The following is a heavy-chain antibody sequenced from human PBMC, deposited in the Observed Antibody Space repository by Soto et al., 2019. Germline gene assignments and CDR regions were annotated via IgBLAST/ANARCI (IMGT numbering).Heavy chain of an antibody. CDR1: GGTFSSYA. Sequence: GASVKVSCKASGGTFSSYAISWVRQAPGQGLEWMGGIIPIFGTANYAQKFQGRVTITADESTSTAYMELSSLRSEDTAVYYCARDPRKSLYSSGGNWYFDLWGRGTLVTVSS. J-gene: IGHJ2*01. CDR2: IIPIFGTA. D-gene: IGHD6-19*01. V-gene: IGHV1-69*13. CDR3: ARDPRKSLYSSGGNWYFDL.